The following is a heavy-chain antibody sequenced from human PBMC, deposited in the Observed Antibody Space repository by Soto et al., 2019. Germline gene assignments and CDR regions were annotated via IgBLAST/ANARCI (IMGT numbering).Heavy chain of an antibody. V-gene: IGHV4-34*01. J-gene: IGHJ4*02. CDR1: GGSFSVYY. CDR3: ARGRLVPAVNFDY. CDR2: INHSGST. D-gene: IGHD2-2*01. Sequence: TSETLSLTCAVYGGSFSVYYWTWIRQPPGTGLEWIGEINHSGSTNYNPSLKSRVTISVDTSKNQFSLKLTSVTAADTAVYYCARGRLVPAVNFDYWGLGTLVTVSS.